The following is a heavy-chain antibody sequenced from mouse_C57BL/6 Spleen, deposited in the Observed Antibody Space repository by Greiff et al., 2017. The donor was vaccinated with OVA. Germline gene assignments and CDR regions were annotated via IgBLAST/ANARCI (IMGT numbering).Heavy chain of an antibody. V-gene: IGHV1-18*01. J-gene: IGHJ3*01. Sequence: EVQLQQSGPELVKPGASVKIPCKASGYTFTDYNMDWVKQSHGKSLEWIGDINPNNGGTIYNQKFKGKATLTVDKSSSTAYMELRSLTSEDTAVYYCARRRRYDYDGCAYWGQGTLVTVSA. CDR3: ARRRRYDYDGCAY. CDR1: GYTFTDYN. D-gene: IGHD2-4*01. CDR2: INPNNGGT.